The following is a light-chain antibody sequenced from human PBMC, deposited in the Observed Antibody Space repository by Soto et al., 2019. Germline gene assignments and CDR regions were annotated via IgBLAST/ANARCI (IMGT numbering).Light chain of an antibody. CDR2: GTS. CDR3: QHYNNWPIT. CDR1: QSVASN. Sequence: IVMTQSPASLSVSTGESVTLSCRASQSVASNLAWYQQKPGQAPRLLIYGTSTRATGVPARFSGSGSGTDFTLTISSLQAADFAVYHCQHYNNWPITFGQGTRLEIK. J-gene: IGKJ5*01. V-gene: IGKV3-15*01.